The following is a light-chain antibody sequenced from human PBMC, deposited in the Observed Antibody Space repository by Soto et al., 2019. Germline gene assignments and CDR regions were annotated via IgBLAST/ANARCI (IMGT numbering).Light chain of an antibody. CDR1: QGIGSD. CDR3: LQNHTYPWT. CDR2: AAS. J-gene: IGKJ1*01. Sequence: IQVTQSPSSLSASVGDTVPNTWRASQGIGSDLGWYQQTPGNAPRRLISAASTLQTGVPSGFRGSGSGTEFSLTISSLRPEDFATYYCLQNHTYPWTFGQGTKVDIK. V-gene: IGKV1-17*01.